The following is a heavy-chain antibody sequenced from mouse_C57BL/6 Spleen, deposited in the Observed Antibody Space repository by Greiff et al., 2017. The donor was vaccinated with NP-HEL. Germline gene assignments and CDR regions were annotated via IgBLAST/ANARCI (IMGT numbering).Heavy chain of an antibody. D-gene: IGHD1-1*01. CDR1: GYSFTDYN. Sequence: EVKLQESGPELVKPGASVKISCKASGYSFTDYNMNWVKQSNGKSLEWIGVINPNYGTTSYNQKFKGKATLTVDQSSSTAYMQLNSLTSEDAAVYYCARHRYVTTVVAPYAMDYWGQGTSVTVSS. CDR2: INPNYGTT. J-gene: IGHJ4*01. V-gene: IGHV1-39*01. CDR3: ARHRYVTTVVAPYAMDY.